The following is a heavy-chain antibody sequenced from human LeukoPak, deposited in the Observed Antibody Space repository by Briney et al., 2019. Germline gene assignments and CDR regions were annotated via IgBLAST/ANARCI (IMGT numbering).Heavy chain of an antibody. CDR1: GFTFSNSA. CDR3: AKDRSYSKGPLDY. Sequence: LRLSCAASGFTFSNSAMSWVRQAPGKGLEWVSSISWNSGIINYADSVKGRFTISRDSAKNSLFLQMNSLRPEDTAFYYCAKDRSYSKGPLDYWGQGTLVTVSS. V-gene: IGHV3-9*01. J-gene: IGHJ4*02. CDR2: ISWNSGII. D-gene: IGHD3-10*01.